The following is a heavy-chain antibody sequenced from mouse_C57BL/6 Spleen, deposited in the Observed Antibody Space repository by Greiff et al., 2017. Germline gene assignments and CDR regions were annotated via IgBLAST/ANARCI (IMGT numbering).Heavy chain of an antibody. Sequence: VQLQQSGAELVKPGASVKMSCKASGYTFTTYPIEWMKQNHGKSLEWIGNFHPYNDDPKYNEKLKGKATLNVEKSSSTVYLELSRLTSDDSAVYYCARRGSSYGYYAMDYWGQGTSVTVSS. V-gene: IGHV1-47*01. J-gene: IGHJ4*01. CDR3: ARRGSSYGYYAMDY. CDR2: FHPYNDDP. CDR1: GYTFTTYP. D-gene: IGHD1-1*01.